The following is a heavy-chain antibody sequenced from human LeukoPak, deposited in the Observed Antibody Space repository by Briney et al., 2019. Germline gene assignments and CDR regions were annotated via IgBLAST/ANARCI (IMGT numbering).Heavy chain of an antibody. CDR3: AREYGSGSYYGPFDY. V-gene: IGHV3-53*01. CDR2: IYSGGST. D-gene: IGHD3-10*01. Sequence: GGSLRLSCAASGFTVSSNYMSWVRQAPGKGREWVSVIYSGGSTYYADSVMGRFTISRDNSKNTLYLQMNSLRAEDTAVYYCAREYGSGSYYGPFDYWGQGTLVTVSS. CDR1: GFTVSSNY. J-gene: IGHJ4*02.